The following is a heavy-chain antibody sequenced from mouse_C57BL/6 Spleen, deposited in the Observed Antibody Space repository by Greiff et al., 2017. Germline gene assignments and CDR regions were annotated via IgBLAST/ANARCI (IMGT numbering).Heavy chain of an antibody. V-gene: IGHV1-74*01. J-gene: IGHJ4*01. CDR1: GYTFTSYW. CDR3: AIEVLPPYAMDY. CDR2: IHPSDSDT. Sequence: QVQLQQPGAELVKPGASVKVSCKASGYTFTSYWMHWVKQRPGQGLEWIGRIHPSDSDTNYNQKFKGKATLTVDKSSSTAYMQLSSLTSEDSAVXYWAIEVLPPYAMDYWGQGTSVTVSS. D-gene: IGHD2-10*01.